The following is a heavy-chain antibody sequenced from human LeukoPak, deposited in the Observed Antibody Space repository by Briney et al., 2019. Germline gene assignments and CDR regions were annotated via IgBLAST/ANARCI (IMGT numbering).Heavy chain of an antibody. J-gene: IGHJ4*02. CDR3: ARVDAERCPDY. CDR1: GGSISSGSYY. Sequence: PSETLSLTCTVSGGSISSGSYYWSWIRQPAGKGLEWIGRIYTSGSTNYNPSLKSRVTISVDTSKNQFSLKLSSVIAADTAVYYCARVDAERCPDYWGQGTLVTVSS. CDR2: IYTSGST. D-gene: IGHD4-17*01. V-gene: IGHV4-61*02.